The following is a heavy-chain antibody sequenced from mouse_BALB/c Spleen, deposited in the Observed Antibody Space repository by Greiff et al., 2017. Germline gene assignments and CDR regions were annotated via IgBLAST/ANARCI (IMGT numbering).Heavy chain of an antibody. Sequence: QVQLKESGAELVRPGVSVKISCKGSGYTFTDYAMHWVKQSHAKSLEWIGVISTYYGDASYNQKFKGKATMTVDKSSSTAYMELARLTSEDSAIYYCARMGGNYAMDYWGQGTSVTVSS. D-gene: IGHD1-1*02. V-gene: IGHV1S137*01. CDR1: GYTFTDYA. J-gene: IGHJ4*01. CDR2: ISTYYGDA. CDR3: ARMGGNYAMDY.